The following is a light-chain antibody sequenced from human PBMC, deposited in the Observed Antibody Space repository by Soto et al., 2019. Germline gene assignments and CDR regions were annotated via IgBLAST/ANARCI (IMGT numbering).Light chain of an antibody. V-gene: IGKV1-27*01. CDR1: QGISIF. J-gene: IGKJ2*01. Sequence: IQMTQSHFSLSASVGDRVTITCRASQGISIFLAGYQQKPGKVPKLLIYAASTLQSGVPSRFSGSGSGTDFTLTINNLQPEDFATYYCQKYNSAPYTFGQGTKLEIK. CDR3: QKYNSAPYT. CDR2: AAS.